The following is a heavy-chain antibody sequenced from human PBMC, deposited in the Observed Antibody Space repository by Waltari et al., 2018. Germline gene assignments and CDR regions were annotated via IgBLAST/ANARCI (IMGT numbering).Heavy chain of an antibody. CDR1: GGSLSRSRYY. D-gene: IGHD2-15*01. CDR2: IYYSGST. Sequence: QLQLQESGPGLVKHSETLSLTCTVHGGSLSRSRYYWGWIRQPPGKGLAWIGSIYYSGSTYYNPSRKSRVTISVDTSKNQFSLKLSSVTAADTAVYYCARHVEGNCRDWGQGTLVTVSS. CDR3: ARHVEGNCRD. V-gene: IGHV4-39*01. J-gene: IGHJ4*02.